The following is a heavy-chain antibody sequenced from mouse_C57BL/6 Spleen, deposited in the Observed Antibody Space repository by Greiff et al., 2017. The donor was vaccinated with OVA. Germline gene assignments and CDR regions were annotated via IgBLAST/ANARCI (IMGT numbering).Heavy chain of an antibody. V-gene: IGHV1-74*01. CDR3: ATTMVTTWDFDY. CDR2: IHPSDSDT. Sequence: QVQLQQSGAELVKPGASVKVSCKASGYTFTSYWMHWVKQRPGQGLEWIGRIHPSDSDTNYNQKFKGKATLTVDKSSSTAYMQLSSLTSEDSAVDYCATTMVTTWDFDYWGQGTTLTVSS. J-gene: IGHJ2*01. CDR1: GYTFTSYW. D-gene: IGHD2-2*01.